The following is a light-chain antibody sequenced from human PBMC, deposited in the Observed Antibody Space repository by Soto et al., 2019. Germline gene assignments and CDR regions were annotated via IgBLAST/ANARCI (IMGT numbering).Light chain of an antibody. J-gene: IGKJ1*01. Sequence: EIVMTQSPATLSVSPGESATLSCRASQRVNSNLAWYQHKPGQAPRLLISGASTRATGVSARFSGSGSGTEFTLTISSLQSEDFAFYYCLQYNTWPRGTFGQGTKVEVK. CDR3: LQYNTWPRGT. CDR1: QRVNSN. V-gene: IGKV3-15*01. CDR2: GAS.